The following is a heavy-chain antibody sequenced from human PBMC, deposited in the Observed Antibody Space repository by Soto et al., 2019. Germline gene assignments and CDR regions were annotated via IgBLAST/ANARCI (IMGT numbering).Heavy chain of an antibody. D-gene: IGHD3-22*01. CDR2: IDHSGST. J-gene: IGHJ4*02. V-gene: IGHV4-4*02. CDR3: VRTMYFADSSGYTRCFDY. Sequence: QVQLRESGPRLVKPSGTLSLSCAVSGGSINSRNWWTWVRQPPGKSLEWIGEIDHSGSTKYNPSLKSRVTISIERSRNQFSLNLTSVTAADTAVYYCVRTMYFADSSGYTRCFDYWGQGTLVTVSS. CDR1: GGSINSRNW.